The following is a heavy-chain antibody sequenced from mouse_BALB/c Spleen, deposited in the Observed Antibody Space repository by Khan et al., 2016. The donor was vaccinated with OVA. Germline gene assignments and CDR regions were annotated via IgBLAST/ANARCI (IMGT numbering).Heavy chain of an antibody. CDR3: TRMGYGDRFAY. Sequence: QVKLQQSGAELVRPGVSVKISCKASGYTFTDYTMHWVKQSHAKSLEWIGVIDTYYGDATYNQKFKGKATMTVDKASSTAYMQLARLTSEDSAIYYCTRMGYGDRFAYWGQGTLVTVSA. CDR1: GYTFTDYT. V-gene: IGHV1S137*01. D-gene: IGHD2-2*01. J-gene: IGHJ3*01. CDR2: IDTYYGDA.